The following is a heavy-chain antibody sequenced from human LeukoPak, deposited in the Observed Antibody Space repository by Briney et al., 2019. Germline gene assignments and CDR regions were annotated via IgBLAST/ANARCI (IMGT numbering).Heavy chain of an antibody. V-gene: IGHV3-74*03. CDR3: AREGYDGTMDV. CDR2: INIDGSYT. CDR1: GFTFSSYW. J-gene: IGHJ6*03. D-gene: IGHD5-12*01. Sequence: GGSLRLSCAASGFTFSSYWIHWVRQAPGKGLVWVSRINIDGSYTKNADSVKGRFTTSRDNAKNTLYLQMNSLRGEDTAVYYCAREGYDGTMDVWGKGTTVTVSS.